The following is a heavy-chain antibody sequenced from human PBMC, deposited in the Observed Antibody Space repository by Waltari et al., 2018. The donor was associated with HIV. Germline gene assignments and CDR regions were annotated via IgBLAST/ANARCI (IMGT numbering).Heavy chain of an antibody. Sequence: EVQLVESGGGLVKPGGSLRLSCAASGFTFSSYSMNWVRQAPGKGLEWVSSISSSSSYIYYADSVKGRFTISRDNAKNSLYLQMNSLRAEDTAVYYCASLYYYDSSGYLRAFDIWGQGTMVTVSS. CDR1: GFTFSSYS. J-gene: IGHJ3*02. CDR2: ISSSSSYI. V-gene: IGHV3-21*01. D-gene: IGHD3-22*01. CDR3: ASLYYYDSSGYLRAFDI.